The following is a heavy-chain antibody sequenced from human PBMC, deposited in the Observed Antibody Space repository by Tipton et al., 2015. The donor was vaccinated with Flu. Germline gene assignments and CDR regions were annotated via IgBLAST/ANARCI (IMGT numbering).Heavy chain of an antibody. D-gene: IGHD1-26*01. Sequence: LVKPTQTLTLTCNFSGFSLSTSGMSVSWIRQPPGKALEWLALIDWDDDKYYRASLRSRLTISKDASKNQVVLTMTNMDPVDTATYYCARISLRPPWEAAVDIWGRGTLVSVSS. CDR3: ARISLRPPWEAAVDI. J-gene: IGHJ3*02. CDR2: IDWDDDK. CDR1: GFSLSTSGMS. V-gene: IGHV2-70*01.